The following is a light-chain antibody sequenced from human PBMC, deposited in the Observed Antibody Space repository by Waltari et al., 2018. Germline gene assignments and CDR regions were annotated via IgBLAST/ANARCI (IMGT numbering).Light chain of an antibody. J-gene: IGLJ2*01. CDR1: SSDVGGYNY. CDR2: DVS. CDR3: SSYTTSSTLE. V-gene: IGLV2-14*03. Sequence: QSALTQPASVSGSPGQSITISCTGTSSDVGGYNYVSWYQPHPGKAPKLMIYDVSNRRSGVSNRFSGSKSGNTASLTSSGLQAEDEADYYCSSYTTSSTLEFGGGTKLTVL.